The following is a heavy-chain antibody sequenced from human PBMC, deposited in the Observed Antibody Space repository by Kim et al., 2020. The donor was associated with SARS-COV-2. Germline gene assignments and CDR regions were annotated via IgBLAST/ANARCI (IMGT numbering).Heavy chain of an antibody. CDR3: ARQQGFDP. CDR2: DYDN. V-gene: IGHV5-51*01. Sequence: DYDNRYSPSFQSQVTVSADKSISTAYLQWSSLKAADTAMYYCARQQGFDPWGQGTLVTVSS. J-gene: IGHJ5*02.